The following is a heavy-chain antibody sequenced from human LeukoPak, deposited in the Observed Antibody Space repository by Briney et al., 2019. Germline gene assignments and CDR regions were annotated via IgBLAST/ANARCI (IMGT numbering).Heavy chain of an antibody. V-gene: IGHV1-69*04. CDR2: IIPILGIA. D-gene: IGHD2-15*01. J-gene: IGHJ5*02. Sequence: ASVKVSCKASGGTFSSYAISWVRQAPGQGLEWMGRIIPILGIANYAQKFQGRVTITADKSTSTAYTELSSLRSEDTAVYYCARVGYCSGGSCYDGYNWFDPWGQGTLVTVSS. CDR1: GGTFSSYA. CDR3: ARVGYCSGGSCYDGYNWFDP.